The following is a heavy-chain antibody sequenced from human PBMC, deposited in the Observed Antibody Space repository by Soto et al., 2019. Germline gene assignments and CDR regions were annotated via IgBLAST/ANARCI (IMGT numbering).Heavy chain of an antibody. CDR3: ARCLCLGDC. V-gene: IGHV1-46*01. J-gene: IGHJ4*02. CDR2: INPNGGST. D-gene: IGHD7-27*01. Sequence: QVQLVQSGAEVKKPGASVKVSCKASGYTFSSYYIHWVRQAPGQGLEWIGIINPNGGSTNYAQNFKGRLTVTRDTSTATVYMALSALATDDTAMYYCARCLCLGDCWGQGGLVTVSS. CDR1: GYTFSSYY.